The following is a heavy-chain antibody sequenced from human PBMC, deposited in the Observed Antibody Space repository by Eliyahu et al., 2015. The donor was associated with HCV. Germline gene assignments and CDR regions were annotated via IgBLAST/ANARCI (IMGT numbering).Heavy chain of an antibody. CDR1: GPTIYDYA. D-gene: IGHD3-3*01. Sequence: EVQLVESGGGLVQPGRSLRLSCAXSGPTIYDYAMHWVRQVPGKGLEWVSGISWESGRIGYADSVKGRFTISRDNAKNSLYLQMNSLRVEDTALYYCGKDLLPGGMGVWGQGTTVIVSS. J-gene: IGHJ6*02. V-gene: IGHV3-9*01. CDR3: GKDLLPGGMGV. CDR2: ISWESGRI.